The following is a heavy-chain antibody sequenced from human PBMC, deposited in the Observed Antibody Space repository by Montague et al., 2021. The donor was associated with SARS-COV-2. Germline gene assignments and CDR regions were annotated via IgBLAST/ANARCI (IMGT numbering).Heavy chain of an antibody. D-gene: IGHD3-10*01. Sequence: SETLSLTCTVSGGSISSSSYYWGWIRQPPGKGLEWIGSIYYSGXTXYXXXXKXRVTISVDTSKNQFSLKLNSVTAADTAVYYCARRVWLGVLLSGNWFDPWGQGTMVTVSS. CDR2: IYYSGXT. CDR1: GGSISSSSYY. V-gene: IGHV4-39*01. CDR3: ARRVWLGVLLSGNWFDP. J-gene: IGHJ5*02.